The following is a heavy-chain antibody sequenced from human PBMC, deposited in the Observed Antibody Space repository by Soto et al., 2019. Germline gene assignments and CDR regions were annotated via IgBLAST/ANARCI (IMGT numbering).Heavy chain of an antibody. CDR2: ISAYNGNP. V-gene: IGHV1-18*04. CDR1: GYTFTMYA. D-gene: IGHD6-13*01. Sequence: QVQLVQSGAEVKKPGASVKVSCKASGYTFTMYAISWVRQAPGQGLEWMGWISAYNGNPNYAQKFQGRVTMTTDTSTSTAYMEVRSLRSDDTAMYYCARSPAATGTSWFDPWGQGTLVTFSS. J-gene: IGHJ5*02. CDR3: ARSPAATGTSWFDP.